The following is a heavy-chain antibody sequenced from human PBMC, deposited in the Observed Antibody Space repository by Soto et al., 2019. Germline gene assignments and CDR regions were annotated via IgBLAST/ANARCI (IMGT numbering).Heavy chain of an antibody. D-gene: IGHD3-10*01. J-gene: IGHJ5*02. CDR3: ARGQVRELLFSP. CDR2: ITTHNGNT. Sequence: ASVKVSCKASGYIFTSFGISWVRQAPGQGLEWMGWITTHNGNTHYPQRLQDRVRMTADTATTTAYMELWSLRSDDTAVYYCARGQVRELLFSPWGQGTLVTVSS. V-gene: IGHV1-18*01. CDR1: GYIFTSFG.